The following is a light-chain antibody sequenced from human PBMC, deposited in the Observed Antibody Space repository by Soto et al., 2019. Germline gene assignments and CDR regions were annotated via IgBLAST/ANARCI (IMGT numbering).Light chain of an antibody. Sequence: QSVLTQPPSVSGAPGQWVTISCTGSSSNIGAGYDVPWYQQLPGTAPKLLIYGNTNRPSGVPDRFSGSKSGTAASLPITGLEDEEDDDHYCQYSDSSPRGYVFGTGTKLTVL. V-gene: IGLV1-40*01. CDR1: SSNIGAGYD. CDR3: QYSDSSPRGYV. J-gene: IGLJ1*01. CDR2: GNT.